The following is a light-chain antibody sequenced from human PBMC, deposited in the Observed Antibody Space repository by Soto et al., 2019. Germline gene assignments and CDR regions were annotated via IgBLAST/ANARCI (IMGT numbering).Light chain of an antibody. CDR3: SSYTGGRTHYV. V-gene: IGLV2-11*01. CDR1: SGDVGAYDF. J-gene: IGLJ1*01. CDR2: VVS. Sequence: QSVLTQPHSVSGSPGQSVTISCTGTSGDVGAYDFVSWYQQHPGKAPKLLIYVVSGRPSGVPHRFSGSKSGNAASLTISGLQAEDEADYYCSSYTGGRTHYVFGPGTKLTVL.